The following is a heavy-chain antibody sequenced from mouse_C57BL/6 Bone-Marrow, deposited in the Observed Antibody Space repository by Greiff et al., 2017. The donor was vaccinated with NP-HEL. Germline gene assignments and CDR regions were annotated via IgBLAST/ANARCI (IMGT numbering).Heavy chain of an antibody. CDR2: IHPNSGGT. V-gene: IGHV1-64*01. CDR1: GYTFTSYW. D-gene: IGHD1-1*01. J-gene: IGHJ4*01. CDR3: YGSSSYYAMDY. Sequence: QVQLKQPGAELVKPGASVKLSCKASGYTFTSYWMHWVKQRPGQGLEWIGMIHPNSGGTKYNEKFKSKATLTVDKPSSTAYMQLSSLTSEDSAVYYYYGSSSYYAMDYWGQGTSVTVSS.